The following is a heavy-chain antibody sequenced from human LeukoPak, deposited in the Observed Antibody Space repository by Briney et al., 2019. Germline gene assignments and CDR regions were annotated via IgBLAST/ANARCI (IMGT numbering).Heavy chain of an antibody. CDR3: AREYPGAPGRWLQRTFGWFDP. J-gene: IGHJ5*02. Sequence: ASVKVSCKASGGTFISYAISWVRQAPGQGLEWMGGIIPIFGTANYAQKFQGRVTITADESTSTAYMELSSLRSEDTAVYYCAREYPGAPGRWLQRTFGWFDPWGQGTLVTVSS. CDR2: IIPIFGTA. D-gene: IGHD5-24*01. V-gene: IGHV1-69*01. CDR1: GGTFISYA.